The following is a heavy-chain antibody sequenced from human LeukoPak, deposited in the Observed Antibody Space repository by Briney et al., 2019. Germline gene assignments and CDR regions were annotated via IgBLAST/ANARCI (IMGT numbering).Heavy chain of an antibody. J-gene: IGHJ5*02. Sequence: AASVKVSCKASGYTFTSYDVNWVRQATGQGLEWMGWMNPNSGNTGYAQQFQGRVTITRNTSISTAYMELSSLRSEDTAVYYCARGRYYDFWSGYGSPWGQGTLVTVSS. CDR1: GYTFTSYD. CDR3: ARGRYYDFWSGYGSP. D-gene: IGHD3-3*01. CDR2: MNPNSGNT. V-gene: IGHV1-8*03.